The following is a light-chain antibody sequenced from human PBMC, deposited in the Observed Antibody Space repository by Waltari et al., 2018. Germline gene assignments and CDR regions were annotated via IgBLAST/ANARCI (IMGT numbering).Light chain of an antibody. J-gene: IGKJ2*01. CDR2: RVS. V-gene: IGKV2-30*02. CDR3: MQGTHWPYT. Sequence: DVVMTQSPLSLPVPLGQPASISCRSSQSLVHSDGATHFTWFQQRPGQSPRRLIYRVSNRDSGVPDRFSGSGSGTDFTLKISRVEAEDVGVYYCMQGTHWPYTFGQGTKLEIK. CDR1: QSLVHSDGATH.